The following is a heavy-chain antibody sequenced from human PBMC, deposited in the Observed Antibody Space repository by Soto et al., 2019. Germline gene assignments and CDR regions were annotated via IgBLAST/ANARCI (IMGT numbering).Heavy chain of an antibody. CDR1: GGTFSSYA. J-gene: IGHJ4*02. Sequence: QVQLVQSGAEVKKPGSSVNVSCKASGGTFSSYAISWVRQAPGQGLEWMGGIIPIFGTANYAQKFQGRVTITADKSTSTAYMELSSLRSEDTAVYYCAREGTSYCSSTSCPFDYWGQGTLFTVSS. CDR3: AREGTSYCSSTSCPFDY. D-gene: IGHD2-2*01. V-gene: IGHV1-69*06. CDR2: IIPIFGTA.